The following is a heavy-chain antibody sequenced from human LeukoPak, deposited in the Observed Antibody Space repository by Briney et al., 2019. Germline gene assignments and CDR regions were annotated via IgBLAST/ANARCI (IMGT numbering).Heavy chain of an antibody. D-gene: IGHD4/OR15-4a*01. Sequence: SETLSLTFTVSGGSVSSYCWSWIRQPPGKGLEWIGHLCYSGITNYNPSLKSRVTISVDTSKNQFSLRLSSVTAADTAVYYCARDLYGAYAGGPFFFDYWGQGTLVTVSS. V-gene: IGHV4-59*02. CDR3: ARDLYGAYAGGPFFFDY. CDR2: LCYSGIT. J-gene: IGHJ4*02. CDR1: GGSVSSYC.